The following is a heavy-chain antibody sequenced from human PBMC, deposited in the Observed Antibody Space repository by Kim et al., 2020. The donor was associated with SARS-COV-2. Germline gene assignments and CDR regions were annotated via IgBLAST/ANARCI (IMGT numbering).Heavy chain of an antibody. CDR2: IYYSGST. CDR1: GGSISSSTYY. J-gene: IGHJ4*02. D-gene: IGHD5-18*01. V-gene: IGHV4-39*01. CDR3: ARHPSLWMLLWSYFDY. Sequence: SETLSLTCTVSGGSISSSTYYWGWIRQPPGKGLEWIGSIYYSGSTYCNPSLKSRVTISVDTSKNQFSLKLSSVTAADTAVYYCARHPSLWMLLWSYFDYWGKGTLVTVSS.